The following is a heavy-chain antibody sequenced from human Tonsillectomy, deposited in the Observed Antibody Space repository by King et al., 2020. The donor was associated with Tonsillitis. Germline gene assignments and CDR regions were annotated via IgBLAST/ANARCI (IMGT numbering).Heavy chain of an antibody. D-gene: IGHD3-9*01. J-gene: IGHJ3*02. CDR2: ISSSSSYT. Sequence: VQLVESGGGLVKPGGSLRLSCAASGFTFSSYSMNCVRLAPGQGLVWVSSISSSSSYTYLAASVRGRFTISRDNAKNSLYLQMNSLRAEDTAVYYCARDGGVLRYFDWLLPDAFDIWGQGTMVTVSS. CDR3: ARDGGVLRYFDWLLPDAFDI. V-gene: IGHV3-21*01. CDR1: GFTFSSYS.